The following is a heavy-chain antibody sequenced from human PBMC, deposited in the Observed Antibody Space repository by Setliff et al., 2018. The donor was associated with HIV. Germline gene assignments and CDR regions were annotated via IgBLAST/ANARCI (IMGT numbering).Heavy chain of an antibody. CDR1: GGSISSAGYY. CDR2: IYNTGSA. D-gene: IGHD3-22*01. CDR3: ARGYTRGYFSHFDY. J-gene: IGHJ4*02. V-gene: IGHV4-31*03. Sequence: PSETLSLTCTVSGGSISSAGYYWSWIRQRPGKGLEWIGYIYNTGSAYFNPSLKSRLTISVDTSRNQFSLKLSSVTAADTAVYYCARGYTRGYFSHFDYWGQGTLVTVSS.